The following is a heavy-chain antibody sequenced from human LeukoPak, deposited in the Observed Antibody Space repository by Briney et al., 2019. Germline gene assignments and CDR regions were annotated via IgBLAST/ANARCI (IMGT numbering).Heavy chain of an antibody. CDR3: ARAAVAGLSDY. CDR2: TYYRSKWYN. V-gene: IGHV6-1*01. Sequence: PSQTLSLTCAISGDSVSSNNATWTWIRQSPSRGLEWLGRTYYRSKWYNEYAVSVKSRITINPDTSKNQFSLQLSSVTAADTAVYYCARAAVAGLSDYWGQGTLVTVSS. J-gene: IGHJ4*02. D-gene: IGHD6-19*01. CDR1: GDSVSSNNAT.